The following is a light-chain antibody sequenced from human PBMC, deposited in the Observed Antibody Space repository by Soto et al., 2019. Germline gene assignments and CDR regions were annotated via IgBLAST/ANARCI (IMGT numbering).Light chain of an antibody. V-gene: IGKV3-20*01. J-gene: IGKJ1*01. CDR2: GAS. Sequence: IVLTQSPDTLSLSPGERATLSCRASQDVASTYLAWYQQNPGQDPRLLIYGASGRAAGVAERFSGSGSGTQFTLTISRLEPEDFAVYYCQYYDTSRTFAQGTRVEI. CDR1: QDVASTY. CDR3: QYYDTSRT.